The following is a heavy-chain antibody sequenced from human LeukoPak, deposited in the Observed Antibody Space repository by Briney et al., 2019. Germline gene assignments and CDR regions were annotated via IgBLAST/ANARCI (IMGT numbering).Heavy chain of an antibody. Sequence: GGSLRLSCAASGFTFSIYCTHWVRQAPGKGLVWVSRINSDGSRTSYAHSVKGRFPISRDNAKNTLEMKMNSLRAEDTAVYYCARVNYGDYSDDCGQGTLVTVHS. CDR3: ARVNYGDYSDD. J-gene: IGHJ4*02. D-gene: IGHD4-17*01. CDR2: INSDGSRT. V-gene: IGHV3-74*01. CDR1: GFTFSIYC.